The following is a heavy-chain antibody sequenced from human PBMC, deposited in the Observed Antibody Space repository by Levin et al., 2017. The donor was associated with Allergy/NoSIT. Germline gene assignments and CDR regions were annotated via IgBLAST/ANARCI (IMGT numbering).Heavy chain of an antibody. Sequence: ASVKVSCKASGYTFTGYYMHWVRQAPGQGLEWMGWINPNSGGTNYAQKFQGRVTMTRDTSISTAYMELSRLRSDDTAVYYCARDRVSGGYYYGMDVWGQGTTVTVSS. V-gene: IGHV1-2*02. CDR3: ARDRVSGGYYYGMDV. CDR2: INPNSGGT. D-gene: IGHD2-15*01. J-gene: IGHJ6*02. CDR1: GYTFTGYY.